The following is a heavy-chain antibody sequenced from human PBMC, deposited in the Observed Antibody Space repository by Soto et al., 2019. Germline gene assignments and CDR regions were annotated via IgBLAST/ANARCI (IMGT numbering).Heavy chain of an antibody. V-gene: IGHV1-18*01. D-gene: IGHD5-12*01. CDR2: ISAYNGNT. CDR3: AGDGGYPSHY. J-gene: IGHJ4*02. Sequence: QVQLVQSGAEVKKPGASVKVSCKASGYTFTSYGISWVRQAPGQGLEWMGWISAYNGNTNYAPKLQGRVTMTTAAATSTAYMELRSLSSDDTAVYYCAGDGGYPSHYWCQGTLVTVSS. CDR1: GYTFTSYG.